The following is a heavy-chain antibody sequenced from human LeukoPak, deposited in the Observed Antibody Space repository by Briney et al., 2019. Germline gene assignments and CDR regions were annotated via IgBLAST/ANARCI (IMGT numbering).Heavy chain of an antibody. CDR3: ARDQGVIIFYYYMDV. Sequence: GASVKVSCKASGYTFTSYGISWVRQAPGQGLEWMGWIGAYNGNTNYAQKFQGGVTMTTDTSTSTAYMELRSLRSDDTAVYYCARDQGVIIFYYYMDVWGKGTTVTVSS. CDR1: GYTFTSYG. D-gene: IGHD2/OR15-2a*01. CDR2: IGAYNGNT. V-gene: IGHV1-18*01. J-gene: IGHJ6*03.